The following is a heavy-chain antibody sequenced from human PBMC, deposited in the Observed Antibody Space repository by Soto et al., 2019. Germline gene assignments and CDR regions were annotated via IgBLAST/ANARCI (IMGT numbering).Heavy chain of an antibody. CDR2: ISYDGSNK. Sequence: ESGGGVVQPGRSLRLSCAASGFTFSSYGMHWVRQAPGKGLEWVAVISYDGSNKYYADSVKGRFTISRDNSKNTLYLQMNSLRAEDTAVYYCAPLPGATVTTGLDYWGQGTLVTVSS. J-gene: IGHJ4*02. CDR3: APLPGATVTTGLDY. V-gene: IGHV3-30*03. CDR1: GFTFSSYG. D-gene: IGHD4-17*01.